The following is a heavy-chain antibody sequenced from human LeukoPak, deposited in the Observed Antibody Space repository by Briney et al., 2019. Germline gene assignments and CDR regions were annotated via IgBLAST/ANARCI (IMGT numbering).Heavy chain of an antibody. J-gene: IGHJ3*02. Sequence: SETLSLTCTVSGGSISSYYWSWIRQPAGKGLEWIGRIYTSGSTNYNPSLKSRVTMSVDTSKNQFSLKLSSVTAADTAVYYCARDRDDYGDPDAFDMWGQGTMVTVSS. V-gene: IGHV4-4*07. CDR3: ARDRDDYGDPDAFDM. CDR1: GGSISSYY. CDR2: IYTSGST. D-gene: IGHD4-17*01.